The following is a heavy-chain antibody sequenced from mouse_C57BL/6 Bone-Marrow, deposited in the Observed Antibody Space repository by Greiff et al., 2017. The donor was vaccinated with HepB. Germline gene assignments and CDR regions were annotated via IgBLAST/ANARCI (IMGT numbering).Heavy chain of an antibody. J-gene: IGHJ4*01. D-gene: IGHD2-3*01. V-gene: IGHV3-6*01. CDR3: ARALYDGYLYYAMDY. CDR1: GYSITSGYY. CDR2: ISYDGSN. Sequence: EVQLVESGPGLVKPSQSLSLTCSVTGYSITSGYYWNWIRQFPGNKLEWMGYISYDGSNNYNPSLKNRISITRDTSKNQFFLKLNSVTTEDTATYYCARALYDGYLYYAMDYWGQGTSVTVSS.